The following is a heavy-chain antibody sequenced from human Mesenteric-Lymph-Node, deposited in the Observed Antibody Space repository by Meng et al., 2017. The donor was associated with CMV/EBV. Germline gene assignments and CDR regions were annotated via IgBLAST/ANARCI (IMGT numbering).Heavy chain of an antibody. CDR2: VKPDGGEK. Sequence: GGSLRLSCAASGFTFSTYWMTWVRQAPGKGLEWVANVKPDGGEKYYVDSVKGRFTISRDNAKNSQFLQMNSLRAEDTAVYFCARWVVPPGVGYGMDVWGQGTTVTVSS. J-gene: IGHJ6*02. CDR3: ARWVVPPGVGYGMDV. CDR1: GFTFSTYW. D-gene: IGHD6-19*01. V-gene: IGHV3-7*01.